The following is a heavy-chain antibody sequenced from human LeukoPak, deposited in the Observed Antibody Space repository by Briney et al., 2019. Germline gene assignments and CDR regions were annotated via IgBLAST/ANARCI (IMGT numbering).Heavy chain of an antibody. CDR3: AKVLGSCSGGSCPYYYYYYDMDV. V-gene: IGHV3-23*01. J-gene: IGHJ6*02. D-gene: IGHD2-15*01. CDR2: ISGSGGCT. CDR1: GVTFSSSA. Sequence: GGSLRLSCAASGVTFSSSAMSWVRQAPGKGLEWVSAISGSGGCTYYADSVKGRFTISRDNSKNRLYLQMNSLRAEDTAVYYCAKVLGSCSGGSCPYYYYYYDMDVWGQGTTVTV.